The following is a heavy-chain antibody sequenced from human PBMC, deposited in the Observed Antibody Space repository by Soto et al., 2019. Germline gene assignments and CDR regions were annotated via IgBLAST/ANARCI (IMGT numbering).Heavy chain of an antibody. CDR3: AGGFYLDF. V-gene: IGHV3-30-3*01. D-gene: IGHD2-15*01. J-gene: IGHJ4*02. CDR1: GFTFSSYA. CDR2: MSYDGNTK. Sequence: QAQLVESGGGVDQPGRSLRLSCAASGFTFSSYAMHWVRQAPGKGLEWVGVMSYDGNTKYFADSVKGRFTISRDNSKSTLYVQMDSLRTEDTAVYYCAGGFYLDFWGLGTLVTVSS.